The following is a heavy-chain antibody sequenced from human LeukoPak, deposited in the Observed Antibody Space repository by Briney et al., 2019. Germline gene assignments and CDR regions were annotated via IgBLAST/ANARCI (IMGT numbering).Heavy chain of an antibody. V-gene: IGHV4-39*01. Sequence: TETLSLTCTVSGGPISSSSYYWGWIRQPPGKGLEWIGSIYYSGSTYSNPSLRSRVTISVDTSKNQFSLKLSSVTAADTAVYYCASFYCSGGSCYQYYYYYYMDVWGKGTTVTISS. D-gene: IGHD2-15*01. CDR3: ASFYCSGGSCYQYYYYYYMDV. J-gene: IGHJ6*03. CDR2: IYYSGST. CDR1: GGPISSSSYY.